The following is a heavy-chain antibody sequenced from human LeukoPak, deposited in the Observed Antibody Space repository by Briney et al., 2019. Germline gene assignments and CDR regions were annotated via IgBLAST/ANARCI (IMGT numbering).Heavy chain of an antibody. Sequence: PSETLSLTCAVYGGSFSGYYWSWIRQPPGKGLEWIGEINHSGSTNYNPSLKSRVTMLLDKSKNQFSLRLNSVTAADTAVYFCARLRLSGGSFSVGWFDPWGQGIQVTVSS. CDR3: ARLRLSGGSFSVGWFDP. D-gene: IGHD1-26*01. J-gene: IGHJ5*02. V-gene: IGHV4-34*01. CDR2: INHSGST. CDR1: GGSFSGYY.